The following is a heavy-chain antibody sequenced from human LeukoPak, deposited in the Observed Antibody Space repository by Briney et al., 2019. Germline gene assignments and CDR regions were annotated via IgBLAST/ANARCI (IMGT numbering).Heavy chain of an antibody. Sequence: SETLSLTCAVYGGSFSGYYWSWIRQPPGKGLEWIGSIYYSGSTYYNPFLKSRVTISVDTSKNQFSLKLSSVTAADTAVYCCARHENSAIITSFGFDYWGQGTLVTVSS. CDR2: IYYSGST. D-gene: IGHD3-3*01. V-gene: IGHV4-34*01. CDR1: GGSFSGYY. J-gene: IGHJ4*02. CDR3: ARHENSAIITSFGFDY.